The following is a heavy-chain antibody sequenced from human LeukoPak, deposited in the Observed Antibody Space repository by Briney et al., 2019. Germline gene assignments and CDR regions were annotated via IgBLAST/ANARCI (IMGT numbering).Heavy chain of an antibody. J-gene: IGHJ4*02. CDR3: AKDRGYNYPFRYFDY. Sequence: GGSLRLSCAASGLTFRSYAMTWVRQAPGKGLEWVSTISGSGDTTYFADSVKGRFTISRDNSKNRLYLQMNSLRDEDTAVHYCAKDRGYNYPFRYFDYWGQGTLISVSS. CDR2: ISGSGDTT. V-gene: IGHV3-23*01. D-gene: IGHD5-24*01. CDR1: GLTFRSYA.